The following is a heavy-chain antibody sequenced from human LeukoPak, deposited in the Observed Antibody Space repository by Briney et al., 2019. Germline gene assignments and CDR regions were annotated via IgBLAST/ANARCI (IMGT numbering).Heavy chain of an antibody. J-gene: IGHJ4*02. CDR3: AREGGGYTYGYRFDY. CDR2: IDPGGGST. CDR1: GYTFTSYY. Sequence: ASVKVSCKASGYTFTSYYMHWVRQAPGQGLEWMGIIDPGGGSTSYAQKFQGRVTMTSDTSTSTLYLDLSGLRSEDTAVYYCAREGGGYTYGYRFDYWGQGTLVTVSS. D-gene: IGHD5-18*01. V-gene: IGHV1-46*01.